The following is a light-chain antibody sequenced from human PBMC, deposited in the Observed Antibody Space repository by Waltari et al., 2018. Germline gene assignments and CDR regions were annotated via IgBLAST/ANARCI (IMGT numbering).Light chain of an antibody. J-gene: IGKJ3*01. CDR2: AAS. V-gene: IGKV1-9*01. Sequence: DIQLTQSPSSLSASVGVRVTLTCRASQGISSYLAWYQQKPGKAPKLLIYAASTLQSGVPSRFSGSGSGTEFTLTISSLQPEDFATYYCQQLNSYPRVTFGPGTKVDIK. CDR1: QGISSY. CDR3: QQLNSYPRVT.